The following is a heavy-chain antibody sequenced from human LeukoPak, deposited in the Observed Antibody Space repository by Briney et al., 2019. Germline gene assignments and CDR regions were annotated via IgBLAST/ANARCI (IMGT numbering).Heavy chain of an antibody. CDR2: LSGSGGST. CDR1: GFTFSSYA. Sequence: GGSLRLSCVFSGFTFSSYAMSWVRQAAGKGLEWVSSLSGSGGSTYHADSVKGRFTISRDNSKNTLYLQMNSLRVEDTAVYYCAKDPHTGYGFAYWGQGTLVTVSS. D-gene: IGHD1-14*01. CDR3: AKDPHTGYGFAY. J-gene: IGHJ4*02. V-gene: IGHV3-23*01.